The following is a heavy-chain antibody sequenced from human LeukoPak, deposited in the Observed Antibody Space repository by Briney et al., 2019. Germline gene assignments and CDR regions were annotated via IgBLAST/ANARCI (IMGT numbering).Heavy chain of an antibody. J-gene: IGHJ4*02. CDR2: INHSGST. CDR3: ASRVGYSYGPRRRGQFDY. Sequence: SETLSLTCAVYGGSFSGYYWSWIRQPPGKGLEWIGEINHSGSTNYNPSLKSRVTIPVDTSKNQFSLKLSSVTAADTAVYYCASRVGYSYGPRRRGQFDYWGQGTLVTVSS. CDR1: GGSFSGYY. D-gene: IGHD5-18*01. V-gene: IGHV4-34*01.